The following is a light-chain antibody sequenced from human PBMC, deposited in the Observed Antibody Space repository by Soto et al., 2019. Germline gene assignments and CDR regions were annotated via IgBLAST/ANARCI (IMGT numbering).Light chain of an antibody. J-gene: IGKJ4*01. Sequence: EIVLTQSPGTLSLSPGERATLSCRASQSVSSSYLAWYQQKPGQAPRLLIYGASSRATGIPDRFSGSGSGTDFTLTIIRLEPEDFALYYCQQYGSSPALTFGGGTKVEIK. CDR2: GAS. V-gene: IGKV3-20*01. CDR1: QSVSSSY. CDR3: QQYGSSPALT.